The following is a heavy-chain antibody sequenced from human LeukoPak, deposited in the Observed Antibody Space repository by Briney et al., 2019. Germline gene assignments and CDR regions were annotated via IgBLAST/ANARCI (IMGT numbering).Heavy chain of an antibody. V-gene: IGHV4-59*12. CDR3: ARESGTRFDP. J-gene: IGHJ5*02. CDR2: IYYSGST. Sequence: SETLSLTCAVYGGSFSGYYWSWIRQPPGKGLEWIGYIYYSGSTNYNPSLKSRVTMSVDTSKNQISPKLSSVTAADTAVYYCARESGTRFDPWGQGTLVTVSS. D-gene: IGHD1-1*01. CDR1: GGSFSGYY.